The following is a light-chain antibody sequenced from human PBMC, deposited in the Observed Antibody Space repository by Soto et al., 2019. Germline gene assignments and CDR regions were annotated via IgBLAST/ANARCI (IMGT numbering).Light chain of an antibody. CDR1: QSVSSY. Sequence: EIVLTPSQATLSFSPLERANLSCRASQSVSSYLAWYQQKPGQAPRLLIYDASNRATGIPARFSGSGSGTDFTLTISSLEPEDFAVYFCQQHNNWPPWTFGPGTKVAI. CDR2: DAS. CDR3: QQHNNWPPWT. V-gene: IGKV3-11*01. J-gene: IGKJ1*01.